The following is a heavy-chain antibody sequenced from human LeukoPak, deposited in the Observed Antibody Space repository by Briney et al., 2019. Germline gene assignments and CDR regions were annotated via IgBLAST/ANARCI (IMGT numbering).Heavy chain of an antibody. J-gene: IGHJ6*02. CDR3: AKDDADTAMVNYYYYGMDV. CDR2: ISSSGSGGST. V-gene: IGHV3-23*01. CDR1: GVTLSNCA. Sequence: GGSLRLSCVASGVTLSNCAMSWARQAPGKGLEWVSGISSSGSGGSTYYADSVKGRFTISRDNSKNTLYLQMNSLRAEDTAVYYCAKDDADTAMVNYYYYGMDVWGQGTTVTVSS. D-gene: IGHD5-18*01.